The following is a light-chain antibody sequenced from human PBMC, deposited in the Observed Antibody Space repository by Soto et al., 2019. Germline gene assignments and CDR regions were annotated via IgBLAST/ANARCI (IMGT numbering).Light chain of an antibody. Sequence: QSVLTQPPSVSAAPGQKVTISCSGTSSNIGSNYVSWYQHLPGTAPKLLIYDNNKRSSGIPDRLSGSQSGTSATLDITGLQTGDEADYYCGTWDSGLSAAFGGGTKVTV. V-gene: IGLV1-51*01. CDR1: SSNIGSNY. J-gene: IGLJ2*01. CDR2: DNN. CDR3: GTWDSGLSAA.